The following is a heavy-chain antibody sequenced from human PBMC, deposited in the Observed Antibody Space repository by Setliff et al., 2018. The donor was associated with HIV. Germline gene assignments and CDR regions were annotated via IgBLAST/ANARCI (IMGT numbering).Heavy chain of an antibody. CDR1: GGSVSSANYY. Sequence: SETLSLTCSVSGGSVSSANYYWGWIRQPPGKGLEWIGSFYYSGRTYYNPSLESRVTIPIDTSKNQFSLKLSSVTAADTAVYYCARQERYCTSADCYRYFNYWGQGTLVTVSS. J-gene: IGHJ4*02. D-gene: IGHD2-2*02. V-gene: IGHV4-39*01. CDR3: ARQERYCTSADCYRYFNY. CDR2: FYYSGRT.